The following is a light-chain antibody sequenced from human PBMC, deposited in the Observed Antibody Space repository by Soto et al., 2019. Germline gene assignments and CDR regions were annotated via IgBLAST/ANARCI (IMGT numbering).Light chain of an antibody. CDR2: EVS. V-gene: IGLV2-8*01. CDR3: VSYAGSNKYVL. J-gene: IGLJ2*01. CDR1: SSDVGANNF. Sequence: QSVPAQPPSASGSPGQSVTISCTGTSSDVGANNFVSWYQHHPGKAPKLLIYEVSKRPSGVPDRFSGSKSGNMASLTVSGLQAEDEAHYFCVSYAGSNKYVLFGGGTKLTVL.